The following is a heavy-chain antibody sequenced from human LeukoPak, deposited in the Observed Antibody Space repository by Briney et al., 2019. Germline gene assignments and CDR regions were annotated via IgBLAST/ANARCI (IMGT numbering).Heavy chain of an antibody. Sequence: ASVKVSCKVSGYTLTELSMHWVRQATGQGLEWMGWMNPNSGNTGYAQKFQGRVTMTRNTSISTAYMELSSLRSEDTAVYYCAREAPGQWLVDYWGQGTLVTVSS. CDR2: MNPNSGNT. V-gene: IGHV1-8*01. CDR3: AREAPGQWLVDY. CDR1: GYTLTELS. J-gene: IGHJ4*02. D-gene: IGHD5-12*01.